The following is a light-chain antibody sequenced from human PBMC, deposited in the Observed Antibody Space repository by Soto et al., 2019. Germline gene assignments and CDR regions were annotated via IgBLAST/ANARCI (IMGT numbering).Light chain of an antibody. CDR1: SSDVGSYYL. Sequence: QSALTQPASVSGSPGQSITISCTGTSSDVGSYYLVSWYQQLPGKAPKLIIYEVTKRPSGVSNRFSGSKSGNTASLTISGLQAEDEHDYYCCSYAGSTTSVFGTGTKLTVL. CDR2: EVT. J-gene: IGLJ1*01. CDR3: CSYAGSTTSV. V-gene: IGLV2-23*02.